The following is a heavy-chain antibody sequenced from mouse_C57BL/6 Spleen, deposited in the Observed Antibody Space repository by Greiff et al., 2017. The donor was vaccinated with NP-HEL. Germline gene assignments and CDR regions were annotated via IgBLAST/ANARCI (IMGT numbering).Heavy chain of an antibody. CDR1: GYTFTDYE. D-gene: IGHD2-2*01. V-gene: IGHV1-15*01. CDR3: TRKIYYGYDDGYYFDY. CDR2: IDPETGGT. Sequence: QVQLQQSGAELVRPGASVTLSCKASGYTFTDYEMHWVKQTPVHGLEWIGAIDPETGGTAYNQKFKGKAILTADKSSSTAYMELRSLTSEDPAVYYCTRKIYYGYDDGYYFDYWGQGTTLTVSS. J-gene: IGHJ2*01.